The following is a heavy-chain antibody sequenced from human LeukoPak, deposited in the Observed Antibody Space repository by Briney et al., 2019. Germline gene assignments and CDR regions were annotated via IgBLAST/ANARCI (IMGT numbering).Heavy chain of an antibody. CDR2: IYYSGST. V-gene: IGHV4-59*01. CDR1: GGSISSYY. CDR3: ARPYSRQLNYYYYAMDV. Sequence: SETLSLTCTVSGGSISSYYWSWIRQPPGKGLEWIGYIYYSGSTNYNPSLKSRVTISVDTSKNQFSLKLSSVTAADTAVYYCARPYSRQLNYYYYAMDVWGQGTTVTVSS. J-gene: IGHJ6*02. D-gene: IGHD1-26*01.